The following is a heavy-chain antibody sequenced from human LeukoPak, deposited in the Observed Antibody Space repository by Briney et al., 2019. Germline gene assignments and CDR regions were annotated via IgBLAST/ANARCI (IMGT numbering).Heavy chain of an antibody. CDR2: IKGDGIST. CDR3: AKDNRRHYTSGPNPDSLH. J-gene: IGHJ4*02. V-gene: IGHV3-74*01. Sequence: PGGSLRLSCAASGFDFSSNWMHWVRHAPGQGLVWVSRIKGDGISTNYADSVKGRFTISRDIAKNSLYLQMNSLRVEDTAFYYCAKDNRRHYTSGPNPDSLHWGQGALVTVSS. CDR1: GFDFSSNW. D-gene: IGHD6-19*01.